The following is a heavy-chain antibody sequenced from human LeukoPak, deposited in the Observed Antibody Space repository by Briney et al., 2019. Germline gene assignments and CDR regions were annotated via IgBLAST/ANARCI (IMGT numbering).Heavy chain of an antibody. V-gene: IGHV1-8*01. CDR2: MNPNSGNP. J-gene: IGHJ3*02. Sequence: ASVKVSCKASGYTLTSYDINWVRQATGQGLEWMGWMNPNSGNPGYAQKFQGRVTMTRNTSISTAYMELSSLRPEDTAMYYCARARLSQLPRRNAFDIWGQETMVTVSS. CDR1: GYTLTSYD. CDR3: ARARLSQLPRRNAFDI. D-gene: IGHD2-2*01.